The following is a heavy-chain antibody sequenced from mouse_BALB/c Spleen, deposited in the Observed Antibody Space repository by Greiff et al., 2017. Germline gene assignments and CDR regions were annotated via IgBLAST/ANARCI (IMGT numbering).Heavy chain of an antibody. D-gene: IGHD2-2*01. CDR3: ARAYGYDVAWFAY. CDR2: IYPGSGNT. J-gene: IGHJ3*01. CDR1: GYTFTDYY. Sequence: QVQLKQSGAELARPGASVKLSCKASGYTFTDYYINWVKQRTGQGLECIGEIYPGSGNTYYNEKFKGKATLTADKSSSTAYMQLSSLTSEDSAVYFCARAYGYDVAWFAYWGQGTLVTVSA. V-gene: IGHV1-77*01.